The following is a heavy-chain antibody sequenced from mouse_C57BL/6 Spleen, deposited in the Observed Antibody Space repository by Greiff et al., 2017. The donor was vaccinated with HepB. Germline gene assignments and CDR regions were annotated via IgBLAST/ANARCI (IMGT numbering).Heavy chain of an antibody. CDR1: GFTFSSYA. J-gene: IGHJ4*01. V-gene: IGHV5-9-1*02. CDR3: TRGTAQATYYYAMDY. CDR2: ISSGGDYI. D-gene: IGHD3-1*01. Sequence: EVKLVESGEGLVKPGGSLKLSCAASGFTFSSYAMSWVRQTPEKRLEWVAYISSGGDYIYYADTVKGRFTISRDNARNTLYLQMSSLKSEDTAMYYCTRGTAQATYYYAMDYWGQGTSVTVSS.